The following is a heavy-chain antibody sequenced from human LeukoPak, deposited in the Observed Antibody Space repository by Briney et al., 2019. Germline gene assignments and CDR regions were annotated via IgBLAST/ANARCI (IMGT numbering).Heavy chain of an antibody. CDR3: ARDLGSAQPGF. CDR2: MYQSGSI. J-gene: IGHJ4*02. V-gene: IGHV4-39*07. Sequence: SETLSLTCTVSGGSISSSSYYWGWLRQPPGKGLEWIGEMYQSGSINYNPSLKSRVTISVDISKNQFSLRLNSVTAADTAVYYCARDLGSAQPGFWGQGTLVTVSS. D-gene: IGHD6-25*01. CDR1: GGSISSSSYY.